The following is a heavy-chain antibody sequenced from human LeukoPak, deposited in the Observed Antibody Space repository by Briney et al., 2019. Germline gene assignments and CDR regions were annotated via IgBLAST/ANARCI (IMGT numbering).Heavy chain of an antibody. CDR1: GGSISSGSYY. D-gene: IGHD3-22*01. CDR3: AGEEATYYYDSSGFGD. Sequence: PSETLSLTCTVSGGSISSGSYYWRWIRQPAGKGLEWIGRIYTSGSTNYNPSLKSRVTISVDTSKNQFSLKLSSVTAADTAVYYCAGEEATYYYDSSGFGDWGQGTLVTVSS. CDR2: IYTSGST. V-gene: IGHV4-61*02. J-gene: IGHJ4*02.